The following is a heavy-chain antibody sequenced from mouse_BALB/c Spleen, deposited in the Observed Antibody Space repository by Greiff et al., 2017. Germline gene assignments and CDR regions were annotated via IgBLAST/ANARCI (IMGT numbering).Heavy chain of an antibody. CDR1: GFTFSSYT. V-gene: IGHV5-12-2*01. CDR3: ARGGYDFDY. Sequence: DVQLVESGGGLVPPGGSLKLSCAASGFTFSSYTMSWVRQTPEKRLEWVAYISNGGGSTYYPDTVKGRFTISRDIAKNTLYLQMSSLKSEDTAMFYCARGGYDFDYWGQGTTLTVSS. D-gene: IGHD2-2*01. J-gene: IGHJ2*01. CDR2: ISNGGGST.